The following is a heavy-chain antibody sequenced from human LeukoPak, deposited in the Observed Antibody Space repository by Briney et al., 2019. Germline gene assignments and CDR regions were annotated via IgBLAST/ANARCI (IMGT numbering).Heavy chain of an antibody. CDR3: GGYISGFYDY. CDR1: GFTFSIYA. Sequence: GGSLRLSCAASGFTFSIYAMSRVRLAPGKGLEWVSTINDGGGNTYYADSVRGRFTISRDNSAGTLFLQMNSLRAEDTAMYYCGGYISGFYDYWGQGTLVTVSS. CDR2: INDGGGNT. D-gene: IGHD6-19*01. J-gene: IGHJ4*02. V-gene: IGHV3-23*01.